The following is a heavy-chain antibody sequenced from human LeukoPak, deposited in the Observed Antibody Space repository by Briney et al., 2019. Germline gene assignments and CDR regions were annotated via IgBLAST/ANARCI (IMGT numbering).Heavy chain of an antibody. V-gene: IGHV4-61*02. Sequence: SQTLSLTCTVTGASISSGGYYWSWIRQPAGEGLEWIGRIYVSGSTNYNPSLKSRVTISVDTSKNQLSLKLSSVTAADTAVYDCARGGAGNNYVYYYYYMDVWGKGTTVTISS. CDR3: ARGGAGNNYVYYYYYMDV. CDR1: GASISSGGYY. J-gene: IGHJ6*03. D-gene: IGHD4-11*01. CDR2: IYVSGST.